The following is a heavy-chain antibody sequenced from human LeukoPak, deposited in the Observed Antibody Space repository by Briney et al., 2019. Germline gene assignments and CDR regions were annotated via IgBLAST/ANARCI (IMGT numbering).Heavy chain of an antibody. D-gene: IGHD2-15*01. V-gene: IGHV4-39*01. CDR1: GGSISSSSYY. CDR2: IYYSGST. J-gene: IGHJ6*03. Sequence: SETLSLTCTVSGGSISSSSYYWGWIRQPPGKELEWIGSIYYSGSTYYNPSLKSRVTISVDTSKNQFSLKLSSVTAADTAVYYCAGGYYYYMDVWGKGTTVTVSS. CDR3: AGGYYYYMDV.